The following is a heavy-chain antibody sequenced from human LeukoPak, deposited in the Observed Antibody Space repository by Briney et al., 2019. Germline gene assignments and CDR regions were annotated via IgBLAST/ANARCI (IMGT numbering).Heavy chain of an antibody. Sequence: ASVKVSCKASGYTFTSYDINWVRQATGQGLEWMGRINPNSGGTNYAQKFQGRVTMTRDTSISTAYMELSRLRSDDTAVYYCARLGYSNPHFDIWGQGTMVTVSS. V-gene: IGHV1-2*06. CDR2: INPNSGGT. D-gene: IGHD2-15*01. J-gene: IGHJ3*02. CDR1: GYTFTSYD. CDR3: ARLGYSNPHFDI.